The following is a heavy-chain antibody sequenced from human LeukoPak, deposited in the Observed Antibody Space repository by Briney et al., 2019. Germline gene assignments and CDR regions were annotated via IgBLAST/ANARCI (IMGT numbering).Heavy chain of an antibody. J-gene: IGHJ4*02. CDR1: GFTFSSYG. Sequence: GRSLRLSGAASGFTFSSYGMHWVRQAPGKGLEWVAVISYDGSNKYYADSVKGRFTISRDNSKNTLYLQMNSLRAEDTAVYYCAKDWGSSPLDYWGQGTLVTVSS. CDR3: AKDWGSSPLDY. CDR2: ISYDGSNK. D-gene: IGHD3-16*01. V-gene: IGHV3-30*18.